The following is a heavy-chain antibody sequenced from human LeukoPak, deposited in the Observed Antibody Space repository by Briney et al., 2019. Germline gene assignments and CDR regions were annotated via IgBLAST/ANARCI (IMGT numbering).Heavy chain of an antibody. Sequence: GGSLRLSCAASGSTFSSTVMTWVRQAPGKGLEWVSTISPDGKYIYYADSLRGRFTMSRDNSKNTLYLQMNSLRVEDTAVYYCAKANHPTKISGPELFYLDYWGQGTLVTVSS. V-gene: IGHV3-23*01. CDR3: AKANHPTKISGPELFYLDY. J-gene: IGHJ4*02. D-gene: IGHD3-10*01. CDR1: GSTFSSTV. CDR2: ISPDGKYI.